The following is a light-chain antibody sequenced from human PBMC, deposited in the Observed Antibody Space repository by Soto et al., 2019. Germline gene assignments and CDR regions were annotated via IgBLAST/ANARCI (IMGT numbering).Light chain of an antibody. CDR2: GAS. V-gene: IGKV3-20*01. CDR3: QQYGSSPPIT. J-gene: IGKJ5*01. Sequence: EVVLTQTQGTLSLSTGERATLSCRASQSVSSSYLAWYQQKPGQAPRLLIYGASSRATGIPDRFSGSGSGTDFTLTISRLEPEDFAVYYCQQYGSSPPITFGQGTRLEIK. CDR1: QSVSSSY.